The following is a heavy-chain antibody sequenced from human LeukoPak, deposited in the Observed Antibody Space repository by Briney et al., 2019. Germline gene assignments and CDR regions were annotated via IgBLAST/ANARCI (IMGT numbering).Heavy chain of an antibody. CDR2: IYSGGST. Sequence: GGSLRLSCAASGFTFNIYAMSWVRQAPGKGLEWVSVIYSGGSTYYADSVKGRVTISRDNSKNTLYLQMNSLRAKDTAVYYCARIDMNYDILTGDEFDYWGQGTLVTVSS. CDR1: GFTFNIYA. V-gene: IGHV3-66*01. J-gene: IGHJ4*02. D-gene: IGHD3-9*01. CDR3: ARIDMNYDILTGDEFDY.